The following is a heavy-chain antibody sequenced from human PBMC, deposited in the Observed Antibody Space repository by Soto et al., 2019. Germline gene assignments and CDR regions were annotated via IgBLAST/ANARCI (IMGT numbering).Heavy chain of an antibody. V-gene: IGHV1-69*13. J-gene: IGHJ6*02. CDR2: IIPIFGTA. CDR3: ARAGVSDFWSGYFDYYYYGMDV. D-gene: IGHD3-3*01. Sequence: SVKVSCKASGGTFSSYATSWVRQAPGQGLEWMGGIIPIFGTANYAQKFRGRVTITADESTSTAYMELSSLRSEDTAVYYCARAGVSDFWSGYFDYYYYGMDVWGQGTTVTVSS. CDR1: GGTFSSYA.